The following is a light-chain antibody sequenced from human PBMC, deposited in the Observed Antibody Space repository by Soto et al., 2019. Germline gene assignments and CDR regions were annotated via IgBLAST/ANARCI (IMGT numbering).Light chain of an antibody. J-gene: IGKJ4*01. V-gene: IGKV3-11*01. CDR1: QSVSSN. CDR3: QQRSNWPPT. CDR2: DSS. Sequence: EIAMTQSPDTLSLSPGERATLSGRASQSVSSNLAWYRQKPGQAPRLLIYDSSNRAAGIPARFSGSGSGTDFTLTISSLEPEDFAVYYCQQRSNWPPTFGGGTKVDIK.